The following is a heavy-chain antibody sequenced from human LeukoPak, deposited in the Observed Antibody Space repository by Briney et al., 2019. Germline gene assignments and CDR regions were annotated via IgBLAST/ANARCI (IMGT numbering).Heavy chain of an antibody. CDR2: IYYSGST. CDR1: GGSIRGYY. Sequence: SETLSLTCTVFGGSIRGYYWSWIRQPPGKGLEWIGYIYYSGSTNYNPSLKSRVTISVDTSKNQFSLKLSSVTAADTAVYYCARDYYDSSGYYARAFDIWGQGTMVTVSS. J-gene: IGHJ3*02. V-gene: IGHV4-59*01. CDR3: ARDYYDSSGYYARAFDI. D-gene: IGHD3-22*01.